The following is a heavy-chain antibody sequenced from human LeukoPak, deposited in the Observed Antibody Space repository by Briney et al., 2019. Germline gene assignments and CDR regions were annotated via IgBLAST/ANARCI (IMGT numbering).Heavy chain of an antibody. J-gene: IGHJ6*02. CDR1: GYSISSGYY. CDR3: AREGGDYLPYYYYYGMDV. D-gene: IGHD4-17*01. V-gene: IGHV4-38-2*02. CDR2: IYHSGST. Sequence: SETLSLTCTVSGYSISSGYYWGWIRQPPGKGLEWIGSIYHSGSTYYNPSLKSRVTISVDTSKNRFSLKLNSVTAADTAVYYCAREGGDYLPYYYYYGMDVWGQGTTVTVSS.